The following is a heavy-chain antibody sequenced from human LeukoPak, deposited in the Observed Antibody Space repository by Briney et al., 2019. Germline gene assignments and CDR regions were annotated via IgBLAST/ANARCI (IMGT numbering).Heavy chain of an antibody. D-gene: IGHD4-17*01. CDR2: IWYDGSNK. CDR3: AREMTTAFDY. Sequence: PGGSLRLSCAAPGFTFNSYGMHWVRQAPGKGLEWVAVIWYDGSNKYYADSVKGRFTISRDNSKNTLYLQMSSLRVEDTAVYYCAREMTTAFDYWGQGTLVTVSS. CDR1: GFTFNSYG. V-gene: IGHV3-33*01. J-gene: IGHJ4*02.